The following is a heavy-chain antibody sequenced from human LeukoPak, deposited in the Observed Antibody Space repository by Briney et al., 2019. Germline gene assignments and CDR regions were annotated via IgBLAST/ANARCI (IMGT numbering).Heavy chain of an antibody. CDR1: GYTLTELS. D-gene: IGHD3-10*01. CDR3: APGYYYGSGSIDY. V-gene: IGHV1-24*01. J-gene: IGHJ4*02. CDR2: FDPEDGET. Sequence: ASVKVSCKVSGYTLTELSMHWVRQAPGKGLEWMGGFDPEDGETIYAQKFRGRVTMTEDTSTDTAYMELSSLRSEDTAVYYCAPGYYYGSGSIDYWGQGTLVTVSS.